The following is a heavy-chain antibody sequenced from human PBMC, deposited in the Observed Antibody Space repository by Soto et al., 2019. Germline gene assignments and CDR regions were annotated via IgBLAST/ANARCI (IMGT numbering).Heavy chain of an antibody. J-gene: IGHJ5*02. CDR2: IGVGSGNR. CDR1: GFTFTSSA. V-gene: IGHV1-58*01. CDR3: VRRHVSATGIDWFDP. D-gene: IGHD6-13*01. Sequence: ASVKVSCKASGFTFTSSAVQWVRQARGQRLEWIGWIGVGSGNRHYAQKFQERVTITRDTSASTAYMELSSLRSEDTAVYYCVRRHVSATGIDWFDPWGQGTLVTVSS.